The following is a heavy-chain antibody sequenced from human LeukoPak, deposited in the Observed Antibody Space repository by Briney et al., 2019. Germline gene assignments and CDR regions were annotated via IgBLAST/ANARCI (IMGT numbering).Heavy chain of an antibody. J-gene: IGHJ4*02. D-gene: IGHD6-19*01. V-gene: IGHV1-18*01. CDR3: AGSGWYDYFDY. CDR1: GYTVTSYG. CDR2: IIAYNGNT. Sequence: ASVKVSCKASGYTVTSYGISWVRQAPGPGHEWMGWIIAYNGNTKYAQKLQGRVSMTTDTCTSTADMELRCLRSDDTAVYYCAGSGWYDYFDYGGQGTRVTVSS.